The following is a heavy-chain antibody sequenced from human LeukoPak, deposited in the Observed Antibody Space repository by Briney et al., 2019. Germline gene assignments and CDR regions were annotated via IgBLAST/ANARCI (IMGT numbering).Heavy chain of an antibody. D-gene: IGHD2-8*02. V-gene: IGHV4-34*01. J-gene: IGHJ3*01. CDR2: MNDSGST. CDR3: ARKGFVESTGWRGAFDV. Sequence: SDTLSLTCDVYRGSFSGYFWSWVRQTPGKGLEWLGEMNDSGSTNYNPSLKSRVTISVAVSKNQYSLRLTSVTDADTAVYYCARKGFVESTGWRGAFDVWGQGTMVTVSS. CDR1: RGSFSGYF.